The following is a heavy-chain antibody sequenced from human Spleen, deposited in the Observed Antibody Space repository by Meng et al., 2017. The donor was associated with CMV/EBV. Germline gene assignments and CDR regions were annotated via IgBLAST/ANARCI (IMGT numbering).Heavy chain of an antibody. CDR2: IYPDDSDT. CDR3: ARHFGGDSSGAYDI. CDR1: GYSFTDYW. D-gene: IGHD2-21*02. Sequence: GESLKISCKGSGYSFTDYWIGWVRQMPGKGLEWMGIIYPDDSDTRHSPSFQGQVTISADKSLNTAYLQWSGPKASDTAMYYCARHFGGDSSGAYDIWGQGTMVTVSS. J-gene: IGHJ3*02. V-gene: IGHV5-51*01.